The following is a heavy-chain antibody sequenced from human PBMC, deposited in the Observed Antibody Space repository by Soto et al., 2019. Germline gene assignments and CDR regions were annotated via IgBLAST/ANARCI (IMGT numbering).Heavy chain of an antibody. Sequence: QVQLVESGGGVVQPGRSLRLSCAASGFIFSSYGMHWVRQAPGKGLEWVAVISYDGSNKYYADTVKGRFTISRDNSKNTLYLQMNSLRAEDTAVDYCAKGSTAITYFDYWGQGTLVTVSS. D-gene: IGHD5-18*01. CDR2: ISYDGSNK. CDR3: AKGSTAITYFDY. CDR1: GFIFSSYG. V-gene: IGHV3-30*18. J-gene: IGHJ4*02.